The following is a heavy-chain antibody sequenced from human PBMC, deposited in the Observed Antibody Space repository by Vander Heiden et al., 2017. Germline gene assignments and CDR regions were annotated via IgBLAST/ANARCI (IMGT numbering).Heavy chain of an antibody. CDR1: GFTFSSQA. Sequence: EVRLLESGRGLLQPGGSLRLSCAASGFTFSSQAMSGVRQAPGKGLEWVSASSDSGGSTYYADSVKGRFTISRDNSKSTLYLQMNSLRAEDTAVYYCAKDQGSGYCSGGSYYSFWFDYWGQGTLVTVSS. D-gene: IGHD2-15*01. J-gene: IGHJ4*02. CDR3: AKDQGSGYCSGGSYYSFWFDY. V-gene: IGHV3-23*01. CDR2: SSDSGGST.